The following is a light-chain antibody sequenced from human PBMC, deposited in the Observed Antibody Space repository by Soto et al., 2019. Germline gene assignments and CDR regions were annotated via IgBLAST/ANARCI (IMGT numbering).Light chain of an antibody. CDR2: DVS. Sequence: QSVLTQPASVSGSPGQSITISCTGTSSDVGGYNFVSWYQHHTAKAPKLMIYDVSNRPSGVSNRFSGSKSGNTASLTISGLQAEDEAHYYCSSFTSSDTLVVFGGGTKVTVL. J-gene: IGLJ2*01. CDR3: SSFTSSDTLVV. V-gene: IGLV2-14*03. CDR1: SSDVGGYNF.